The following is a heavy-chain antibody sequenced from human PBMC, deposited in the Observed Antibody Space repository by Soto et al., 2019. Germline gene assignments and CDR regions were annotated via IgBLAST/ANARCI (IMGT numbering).Heavy chain of an antibody. V-gene: IGHV1-69*13. CDR1: GGTFSSYA. CDR2: IIPIFGTA. J-gene: IGHJ3*02. CDR3: AREAPSPYYYDSSGYYYSSAFDI. Sequence: ASVKVSCKASGGTFSSYAISWVRQAPGQGLEWMGGIIPIFGTANYAQKFQGRVTITADESTSTAYMELSSLRSEDTAVYYCAREAPSPYYYDSSGYYYSSAFDIWGQGTMVT. D-gene: IGHD3-22*01.